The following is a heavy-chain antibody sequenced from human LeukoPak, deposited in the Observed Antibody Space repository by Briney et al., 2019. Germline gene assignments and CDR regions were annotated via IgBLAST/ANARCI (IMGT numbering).Heavy chain of an antibody. D-gene: IGHD2-2*02. Sequence: SETLSLTCAVYGGSFSGYYWSWIRQPPGKGLEWIGEINHSGSTNYNPSLKSRVTISVDTSKNQFSLKLSSVTAADTAVYYCAREKGTYCSSTSCYRLHYYYYMDVWGKGTTATVSS. V-gene: IGHV4-34*01. CDR2: INHSGST. CDR3: AREKGTYCSSTSCYRLHYYYYMDV. J-gene: IGHJ6*03. CDR1: GGSFSGYY.